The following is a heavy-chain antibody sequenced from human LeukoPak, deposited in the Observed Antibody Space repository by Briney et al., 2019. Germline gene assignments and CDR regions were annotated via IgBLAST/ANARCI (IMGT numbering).Heavy chain of an antibody. D-gene: IGHD2-2*01. V-gene: IGHV4-59*01. Sequence: SETLSLTCTVSGGSISSYCWSWIRQPPGKGLEWIGYIYYSGSTNYNPSLKSRVTISVDTSKNQFSLKLSSVTAADTAVYYCARYCSSTSCHNGAFDIWGQGTMVTVSS. CDR2: IYYSGST. J-gene: IGHJ3*02. CDR1: GGSISSYC. CDR3: ARYCSSTSCHNGAFDI.